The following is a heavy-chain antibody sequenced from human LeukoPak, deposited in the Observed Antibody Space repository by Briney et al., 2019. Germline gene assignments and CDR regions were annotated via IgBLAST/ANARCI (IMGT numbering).Heavy chain of an antibody. Sequence: SETLSLTCAVYGGSFSGYYWSWIRQPPGKGLEWIGEINHSGSTNYNPSLKSRVTISVDTSKNQFSLKLSSVTAADTAVYYCARHSQLGYCSSTSCSALYYYYMDVWGKGTTVTVSS. CDR2: INHSGST. CDR3: ARHSQLGYCSSTSCSALYYYYMDV. V-gene: IGHV4-34*01. D-gene: IGHD2-2*01. CDR1: GGSFSGYY. J-gene: IGHJ6*03.